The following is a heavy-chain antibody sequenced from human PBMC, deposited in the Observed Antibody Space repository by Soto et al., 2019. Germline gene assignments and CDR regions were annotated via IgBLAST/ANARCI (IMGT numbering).Heavy chain of an antibody. CDR1: GFTFTSSA. J-gene: IGHJ6*02. CDR2: IVVGSGNT. CDR3: AADREGDTAMGYYYYGMDV. Sequence: GASVKVSCKASGFTFTSSAVQWVRQARGQRLEWIGWIVVGSGNTNYAQKFQERVTITRDMSTSTAYMELSSLRSEDTAVYYCAADREGDTAMGYYYYGMDVWGRGTTVTVSS. D-gene: IGHD5-18*01. V-gene: IGHV1-58*01.